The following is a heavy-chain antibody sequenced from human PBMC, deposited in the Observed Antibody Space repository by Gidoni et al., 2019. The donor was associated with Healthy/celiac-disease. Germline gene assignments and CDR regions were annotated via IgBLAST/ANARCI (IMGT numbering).Heavy chain of an antibody. Sequence: EVQLLESGGGLVKPGGSLRLSCADSGFTFSSYAMSWVRQAPGKGLEWVSAISGSGGSTYYADSVKGRFTISRDNSKNTLYLQMNSLRAEDTAVYYCAKYQLLGAIFDYWGQGTLVTVSS. CDR3: AKYQLLGAIFDY. CDR2: ISGSGGST. CDR1: GFTFSSYA. J-gene: IGHJ4*02. D-gene: IGHD1-26*01. V-gene: IGHV3-23*01.